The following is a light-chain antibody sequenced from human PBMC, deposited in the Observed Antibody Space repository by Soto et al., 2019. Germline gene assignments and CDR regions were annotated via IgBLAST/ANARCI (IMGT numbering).Light chain of an antibody. CDR3: ISHAGSNSPYV. J-gene: IGLJ1*01. CDR2: EVS. Sequence: QSALTQPPSASGSPGQSVTISCTGTSSDVGGYNYVSWYQQHPGKAPKLMIYEVSKRPSGVPDRFSGSKSGNTASLTVSGLQAEXXADYFCISHAGSNSPYVFGTGTKLTVL. V-gene: IGLV2-8*01. CDR1: SSDVGGYNY.